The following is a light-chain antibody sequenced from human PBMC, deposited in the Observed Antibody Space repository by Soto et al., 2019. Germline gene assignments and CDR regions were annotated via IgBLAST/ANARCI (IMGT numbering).Light chain of an antibody. Sequence: ETVRMQSQATLSVSPGERATLSCRASQSVSTALVWYQQKPGQAPRLLIYGASSRATGIPDRFSGSGSGTDFTLTISRLEPEDFAVYCCQQYGSSPWTFGQGTKVDIK. CDR3: QQYGSSPWT. CDR1: QSVSTA. CDR2: GAS. J-gene: IGKJ1*01. V-gene: IGKV3-20*01.